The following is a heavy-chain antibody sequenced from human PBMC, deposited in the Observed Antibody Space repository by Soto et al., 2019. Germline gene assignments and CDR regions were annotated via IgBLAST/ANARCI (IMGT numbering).Heavy chain of an antibody. CDR2: IRSKAYGGTT. Sequence: PGGSLRLSCTASGFTFGDYAMSWFRQAPGKGLEWVGFIRSKAYGGTTEYAAAVKGRFTISRDDSKSIAYLQMNSLKTEETAVYYCTRDYCSSTSCYYGTYYYYGMDVWGQGTTVTVSS. V-gene: IGHV3-49*03. CDR1: GFTFGDYA. J-gene: IGHJ6*02. CDR3: TRDYCSSTSCYYGTYYYYGMDV. D-gene: IGHD2-2*01.